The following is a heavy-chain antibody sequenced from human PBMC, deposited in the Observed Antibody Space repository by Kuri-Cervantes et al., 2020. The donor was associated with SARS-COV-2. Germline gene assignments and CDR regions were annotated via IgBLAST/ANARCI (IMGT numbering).Heavy chain of an antibody. J-gene: IGHJ6*03. D-gene: IGHD5-12*01. CDR3: ARDRRRYSGDTSHFYMDV. CDR1: GFTFSSHS. Sequence: GGSLRLSCAASGFTFSSHSMNWVRQAPGKGLEWVSCTSSGSTYIYYVDSVKGRFTISRDNAKNSLYLQMNSLRAEDTAVYYCARDRRRYSGDTSHFYMDVWGTGTTVTVSS. CDR2: TSSGSTYI. V-gene: IGHV3-21*01.